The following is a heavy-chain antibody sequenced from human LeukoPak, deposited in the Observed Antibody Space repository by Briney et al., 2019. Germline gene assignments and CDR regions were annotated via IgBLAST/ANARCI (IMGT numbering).Heavy chain of an antibody. Sequence: PGGSLRLSCAASGFTFSRYGMSWVRQAPGEGLEGVAVIWHDGSKKYYGDSVKGRFTISRDNSMNTVYLEMNSLRVEDTAVYYCARSWGSAVTFSWLDPWGQGTLVTVSS. CDR1: GFTFSRYG. D-gene: IGHD7-27*01. CDR3: ARSWGSAVTFSWLDP. J-gene: IGHJ5*02. V-gene: IGHV3-33*07. CDR2: IWHDGSKK.